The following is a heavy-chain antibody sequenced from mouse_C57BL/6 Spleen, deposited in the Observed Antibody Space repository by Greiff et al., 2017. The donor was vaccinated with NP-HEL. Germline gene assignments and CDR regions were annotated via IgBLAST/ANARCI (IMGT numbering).Heavy chain of an antibody. D-gene: IGHD4-1*01. V-gene: IGHV1-50*01. CDR2: IDPSDSYT. CDR3: ARRWDGVAY. Sequence: QVQLQQPGAELVKPGASVKLSCKASGYTFTSYWMQWVKQRPGQGLEWIGEIDPSDSYTNYNQKFKGKATLTVDTSSSTAYMQLSSLTSEDSAVYYCARRWDGVAYWGQGTLVTVSA. J-gene: IGHJ3*01. CDR1: GYTFTSYW.